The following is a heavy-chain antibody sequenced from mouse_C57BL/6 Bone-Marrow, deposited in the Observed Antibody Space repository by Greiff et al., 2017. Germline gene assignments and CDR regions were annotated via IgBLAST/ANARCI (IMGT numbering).Heavy chain of an antibody. CDR1: GYTFTSYW. Sequence: VQLQQSGAELAKPGASVKLSCKASGYTFTSYWMHWVKQRPGQGLEWIGYINPSSGYTKYNQKFKDKATLTADKSSSTAYMQLSSLTYEDSAVYYCAKQLRPLYYAMDYWGQGTSVTGSS. J-gene: IGHJ4*01. CDR2: INPSSGYT. CDR3: AKQLRPLYYAMDY. V-gene: IGHV1-7*01. D-gene: IGHD3-2*02.